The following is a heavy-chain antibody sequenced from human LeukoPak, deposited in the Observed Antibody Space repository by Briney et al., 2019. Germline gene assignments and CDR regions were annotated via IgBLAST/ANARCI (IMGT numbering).Heavy chain of an antibody. V-gene: IGHV3-23*01. J-gene: IGHJ4*02. CDR3: TADIKGSY. CDR2: ISGSGGST. Sequence: QTGGSLRLSCAASGFTFSSYAMNWVRQAPGKGLECVSGISGSGGSTYYADSVKDRFTISRDNSKNTLYLQMNSLRAEDTAVYYRTADIKGSYWGQGTLVTVSS. CDR1: GFTFSSYA.